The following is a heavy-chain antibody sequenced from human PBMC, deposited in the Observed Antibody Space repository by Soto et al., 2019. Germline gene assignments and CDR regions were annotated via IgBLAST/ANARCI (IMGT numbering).Heavy chain of an antibody. J-gene: IGHJ3*02. V-gene: IGHV1-24*01. CDR1: GYTLTELS. CDR2: FDPEDGET. CDR3: ATPAYYDILTGEGAFDI. D-gene: IGHD3-9*01. Sequence: ASVKVSCKVSGYTLTELSMHWVRQAPGKGLEWMGGFDPEDGETIYAQKFQGRVTMTEDTSTDTAYMELSSLRSEDTAVYYRATPAYYDILTGEGAFDIWGQGTMVTVSS.